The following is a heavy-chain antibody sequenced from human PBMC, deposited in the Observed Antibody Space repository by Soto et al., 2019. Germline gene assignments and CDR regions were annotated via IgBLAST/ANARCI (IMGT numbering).Heavy chain of an antibody. Sequence: QVQVVESGGGVVQPGTSLRLSCAASGFTFRKFGMHWVRQAPGKGLEWVAVIWHDGKNKYHGDSVEGRFTISRDNPKNTLYLQMNSLRVEDTAVYYCARDPRKDEAIDYWGQGTLVIVSS. V-gene: IGHV3-33*01. J-gene: IGHJ4*02. CDR1: GFTFRKFG. CDR3: ARDPRKDEAIDY. CDR2: IWHDGKNK.